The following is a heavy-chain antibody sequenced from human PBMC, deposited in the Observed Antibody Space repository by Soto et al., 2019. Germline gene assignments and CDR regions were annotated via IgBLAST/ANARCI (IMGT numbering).Heavy chain of an antibody. CDR2: IMPGSSHI. CDR3: AKTAGYDYVWGSSGLDP. V-gene: IGHV3-21*05. D-gene: IGHD3-16*01. CDR1: GFTVSIYS. Sequence: GGSLRLSCAASGFTVSIYSMNWVRQAPGKGLEWVSYIMPGSSHIFYADSVKGRFTISRDDSKNTLYLQMNSLRVEDTAIYYCAKTAGYDYVWGSSGLDPWGQGTLVTVS. J-gene: IGHJ5*02.